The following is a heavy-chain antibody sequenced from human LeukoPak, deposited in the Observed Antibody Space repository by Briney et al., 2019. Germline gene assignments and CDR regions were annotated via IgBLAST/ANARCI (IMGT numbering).Heavy chain of an antibody. CDR3: ARALWLRLPDY. D-gene: IGHD5-12*01. J-gene: IGHJ4*02. V-gene: IGHV3-64*01. CDR1: GFTFSSYA. Sequence: GGSLRLSCAASGFTFSSYAMHWVRQAPGKGLEYVSAISSNGGSTYYANSVKGRFTISRDNAKNSLYLQMNSLRAEDTAVYHCARALWLRLPDYWGQGTLVTVSS. CDR2: ISSNGGST.